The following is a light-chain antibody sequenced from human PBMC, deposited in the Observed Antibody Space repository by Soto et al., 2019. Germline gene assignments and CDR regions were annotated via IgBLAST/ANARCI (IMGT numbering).Light chain of an antibody. J-gene: IGKJ1*01. Sequence: EIVLTQSPGTLSLSPGERATLSCRASQTFSSSYLAWYQQKPGQAPRLLIYSASTRATGIPDRFSGSGSGTDFSLTISRLEPEDFAVYYCHQYDTAPRTFXQGTKVDIK. CDR2: SAS. CDR1: QTFSSSY. CDR3: HQYDTAPRT. V-gene: IGKV3-20*01.